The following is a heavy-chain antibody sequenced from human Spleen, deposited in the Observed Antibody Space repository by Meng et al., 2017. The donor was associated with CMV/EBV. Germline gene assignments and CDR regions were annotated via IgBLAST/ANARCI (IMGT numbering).Heavy chain of an antibody. J-gene: IGHJ6*02. CDR3: AKDPGGEWSHYYYGMDV. Sequence: GESLKISCAASGFTFSSYSMNWVRQAPGKGLEWVSYISSSSSTIYYADSVKGRFTISRDNSKNTLYLQMNSLRAEDTAVYYCAKDPGGEWSHYYYGMDVWGQGTTVTVSS. D-gene: IGHD3-16*01. CDR2: ISSSSSTI. V-gene: IGHV3-48*01. CDR1: GFTFSSYS.